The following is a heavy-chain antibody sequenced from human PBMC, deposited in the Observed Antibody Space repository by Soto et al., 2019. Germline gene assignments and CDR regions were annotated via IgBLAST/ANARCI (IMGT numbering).Heavy chain of an antibody. J-gene: IGHJ4*01. Sequence: ASVKVSCKTSGYFFTNYQIHWVRQAPGQGPEWMGIIEPSNGGTSYPQKFQGRVTMTRDMSTSTVYMELISLRFEDTAVYYCARRLWGIHTGSFFDYWG. V-gene: IGHV1-46*01. CDR1: GYFFTNYQ. CDR2: IEPSNGGT. D-gene: IGHD3-16*01. CDR3: ARRLWGIHTGSFFDY.